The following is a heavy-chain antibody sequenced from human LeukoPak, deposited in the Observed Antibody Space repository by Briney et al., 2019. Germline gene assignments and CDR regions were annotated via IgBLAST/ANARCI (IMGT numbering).Heavy chain of an antibody. CDR1: GFIFSSYA. CDR2: IWFDGSNQ. Sequence: GGSLRLSCAASGFIFSSYAMHWVRRAPGKGPEWVAIIWFDGSNQYYAESVEGRFTISRDNAKNSLYLQMNSLRAEDTAVYYCARVGSGYDPYDYWGQGTLVTVSS. J-gene: IGHJ4*02. D-gene: IGHD5-12*01. CDR3: ARVGSGYDPYDY. V-gene: IGHV3-33*01.